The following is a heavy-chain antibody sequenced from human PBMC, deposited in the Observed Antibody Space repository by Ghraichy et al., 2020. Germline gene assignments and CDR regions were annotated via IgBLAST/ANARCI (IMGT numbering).Heavy chain of an antibody. CDR1: GFSFTSAW. J-gene: IGHJ4*02. Sequence: GESLNISCAASGFSFTSAWMAWVRQAPGKVLEWVGRIKSKRDGGAADYAAPVKGRFTISRDDSQNTLYLQMHSLETEDTAVYYCATDLVGGGALHNGYWGQGSLVTVSS. CDR2: IKSKRDGGAA. V-gene: IGHV3-15*01. CDR3: ATDLVGGGALHNGY. D-gene: IGHD2-8*01.